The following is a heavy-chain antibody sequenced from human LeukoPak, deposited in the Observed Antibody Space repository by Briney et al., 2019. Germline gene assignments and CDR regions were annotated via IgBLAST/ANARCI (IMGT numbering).Heavy chain of an antibody. CDR2: VTPMFGTA. Sequence: SVKVSCKASGGTFSRFTISWVRQAPGQGFEWMGGVTPMFGTANFVQRFQGRVSITADESTSTAFMELSSLRFEDTAVYYCARGGGEYSREYFDYWGQGTLVTVSS. J-gene: IGHJ4*02. V-gene: IGHV1-69*01. CDR1: GGTFSRFT. D-gene: IGHD6-6*01. CDR3: ARGGGEYSREYFDY.